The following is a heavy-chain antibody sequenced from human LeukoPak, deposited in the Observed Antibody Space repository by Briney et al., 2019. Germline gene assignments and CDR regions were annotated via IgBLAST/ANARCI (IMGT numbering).Heavy chain of an antibody. CDR1: GFTFSTYS. V-gene: IGHV3-23*01. Sequence: PGGSLRLSCAASGFTFSTYSMNWVRQAPGKGLEWVSAISGSGGNTLYADSVKGRFTISRDNSKNTLYLQMNSLRAEDTAVYYCAKDTGVYVCFDYWGQGTLVTVSS. J-gene: IGHJ4*02. D-gene: IGHD5/OR15-5a*01. CDR2: ISGSGGNT. CDR3: AKDTGVYVCFDY.